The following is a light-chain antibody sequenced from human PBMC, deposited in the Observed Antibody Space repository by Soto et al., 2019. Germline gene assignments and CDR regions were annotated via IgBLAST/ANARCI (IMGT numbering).Light chain of an antibody. Sequence: DIQMTQSPTSLSASVGDRVTITCRASQGIRNYVAWYQQIPGKAPKLLIYAASTLQSGVPSRFSGSGSGTDFTLTINGLQPEDVATYSCQKYSSGPVFGPGTKVEIQ. CDR1: QGIRNY. CDR2: AAS. V-gene: IGKV1-27*01. CDR3: QKYSSGPV. J-gene: IGKJ3*01.